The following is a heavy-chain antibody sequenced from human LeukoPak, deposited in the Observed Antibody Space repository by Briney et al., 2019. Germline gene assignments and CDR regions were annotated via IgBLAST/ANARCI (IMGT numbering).Heavy chain of an antibody. V-gene: IGHV3-7*01. CDR1: GFSFREYW. D-gene: IGHD3-16*01. J-gene: IGHJ4*02. CDR2: INPHGSER. CDR3: VQGGHFDF. Sequence: GGSLRLSCAASGFSFREYWMTWGRQAPGKRPEWVANINPHGSERYYVDSVWGRFTISRDNDRNSVYLEMSSLRADDTAVYFCVQGGHFDFWGQGVPVTVSS.